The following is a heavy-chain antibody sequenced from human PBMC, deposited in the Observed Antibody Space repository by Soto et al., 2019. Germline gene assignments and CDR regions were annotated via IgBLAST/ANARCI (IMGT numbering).Heavy chain of an antibody. Sequence: QVGLQQSGTGLVESSQTLSLTCTVSGGSISYEYYHWTWIRQSPGKGLECIGYIHYSGSIIYNPSFKSQVTISVDTSKNQFSLQLSSVTAADTAVYFCAREDDRGDRDYYGLDVWGQGTTVTVSS. CDR2: IHYSGSI. D-gene: IGHD2-21*02. CDR3: AREDDRGDRDYYGLDV. CDR1: GGSISYEYYH. J-gene: IGHJ6*02. V-gene: IGHV4-30-4*08.